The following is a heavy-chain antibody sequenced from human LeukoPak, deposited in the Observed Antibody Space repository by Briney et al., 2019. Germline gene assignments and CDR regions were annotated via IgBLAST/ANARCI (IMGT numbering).Heavy chain of an antibody. V-gene: IGHV4-59*01. J-gene: IGHJ4*02. CDR1: GGSISSYY. CDR3: AREGIAVAGTFGYFDY. CDR2: IYYSGST. Sequence: SGTLSLTCTVSGGSISSYYWSWIRQPPGKGLEWIGYIYYSGSTNYNPSLKSRVTISVDTSKNQFSLKLSSVTAADTAVYYCAREGIAVAGTFGYFDYWGQGTLVTVSS. D-gene: IGHD6-19*01.